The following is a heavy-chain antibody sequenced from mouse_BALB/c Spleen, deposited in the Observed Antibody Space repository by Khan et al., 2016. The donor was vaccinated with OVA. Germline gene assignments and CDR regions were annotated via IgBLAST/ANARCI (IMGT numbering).Heavy chain of an antibody. J-gene: IGHJ2*01. CDR2: ISYSGRT. V-gene: IGHV3-2*02. D-gene: IGHD1-1*01. Sequence: LEVSGPGLVKPSQSLSLTCTVTCYSITSDYAWNWIRQFPGNKLEWMGYISYSGRTSYNPFLKSRISITRDTSKNQFFLQLNSVTTEDAATYYCARSVTITTVVATDFDYWGQGTTLTVSS. CDR1: CYSITSDYA. CDR3: ARSVTITTVVATDFDY.